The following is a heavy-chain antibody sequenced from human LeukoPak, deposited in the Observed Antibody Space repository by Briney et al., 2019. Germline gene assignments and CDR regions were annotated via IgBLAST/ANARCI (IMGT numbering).Heavy chain of an antibody. D-gene: IGHD1-1*01. CDR3: VRDGGGTTPFDS. CDR2: ITTDGSTT. CDR1: GFTFSSCW. Sequence: GGSLRLSCAASGFTFSSCWMHWVRQAPGKGLVWVSLITTDGSTTIYADSLKGRFTISRDNAKNTLYLQMNSLRAEDTAVYYCVRDGGGTTPFDSWGQGTLVTVSS. V-gene: IGHV3-74*01. J-gene: IGHJ4*02.